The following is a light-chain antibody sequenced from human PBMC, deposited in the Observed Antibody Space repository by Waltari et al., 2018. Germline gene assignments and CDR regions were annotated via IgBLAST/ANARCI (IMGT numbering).Light chain of an antibody. Sequence: DIQMTQSPSSLAASVGDTVTITCRASQTVNSNVNWYQQKPGQAPTLLIYSVSTLHSGVPSRFSGSGSGTDFALSISSLQPEDFATYTCQQGFSTPHTFGQGTKVEIK. CDR3: QQGFSTPHT. CDR2: SVS. V-gene: IGKV1-39*01. J-gene: IGKJ2*01. CDR1: QTVNSN.